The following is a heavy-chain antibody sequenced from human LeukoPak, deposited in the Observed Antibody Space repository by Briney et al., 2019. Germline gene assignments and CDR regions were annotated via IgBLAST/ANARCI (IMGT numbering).Heavy chain of an antibody. CDR1: GGSISDSSFY. V-gene: IGHV4-39*01. J-gene: IGHJ4*02. Sequence: SETLSLTCTVSGGSISDSSFYWGWIRQSPGKGLEWIGSVHSSGITNYAPSLNSRVTLSVDTSKNQFSLNLSSVTAADTAVYYCARCLATGGRVSFDYWGQGTLVTVSS. D-gene: IGHD6-13*01. CDR3: ARCLATGGRVSFDY. CDR2: VHSSGIT.